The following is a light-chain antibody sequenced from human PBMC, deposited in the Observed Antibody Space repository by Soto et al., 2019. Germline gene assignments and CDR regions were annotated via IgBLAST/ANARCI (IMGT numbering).Light chain of an antibody. J-gene: IGKJ5*01. CDR2: GAS. CDR1: QSVSSN. V-gene: IGKV3-15*01. Sequence: EIVMTQSPATLSVSPGERATRSCRASQSVSSNLAWYQQKPGQAPRLLIYGASTRATGIPARFSGSGSGTEFTLTISRLQSEDFAVYYCQQYNNWPITFGQGTRLEIK. CDR3: QQYNNWPIT.